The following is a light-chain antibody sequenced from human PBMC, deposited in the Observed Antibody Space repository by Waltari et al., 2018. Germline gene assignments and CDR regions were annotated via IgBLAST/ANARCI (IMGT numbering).Light chain of an antibody. V-gene: IGKV2D-29*01. Sequence: VVTQAPLSMSVTPGQPDSMSCKSSESLLRSDGNTYLYWYLHKPGQPPRLRIYESSKRFSGVPYRFSGSGSGTDFTLRISRVEAEDVGVYYCMQTLRLPSFSFGGGTKLEIK. CDR3: MQTLRLPSFS. J-gene: IGKJ4*01. CDR1: ESLLRSDGNTY. CDR2: ESS.